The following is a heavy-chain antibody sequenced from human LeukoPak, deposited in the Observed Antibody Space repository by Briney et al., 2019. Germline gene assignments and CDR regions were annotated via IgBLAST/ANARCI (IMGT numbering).Heavy chain of an antibody. Sequence: ASVKVSCKASGGTFSSYGISWVRQVPGQGLEWMGWISAYNGNTKYAQNLQGRVTLTTDTSTSTAYMELRSLRSDDTAVYYCARDESRGPYYFDNWGQGTLVTVSS. CDR2: ISAYNGNT. V-gene: IGHV1-18*01. J-gene: IGHJ4*02. CDR3: ARDESRGPYYFDN. CDR1: GGTFSSYG.